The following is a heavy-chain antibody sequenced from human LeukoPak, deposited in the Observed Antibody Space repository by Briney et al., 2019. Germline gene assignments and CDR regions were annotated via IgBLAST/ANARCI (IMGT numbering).Heavy chain of an antibody. V-gene: IGHV1-8*01. Sequence: ASVKVSCKASGYTFISYDINWVRQATRQGLEWMGWVNPRSGNTGQAQKFQGRVTMTRDTSMTTAYMELSSLSSEDTAVYYCARGAVSTVGDFWGQGSLVTVSS. J-gene: IGHJ4*02. D-gene: IGHD4-23*01. CDR3: ARGAVSTVGDF. CDR1: GYTFISYD. CDR2: VNPRSGNT.